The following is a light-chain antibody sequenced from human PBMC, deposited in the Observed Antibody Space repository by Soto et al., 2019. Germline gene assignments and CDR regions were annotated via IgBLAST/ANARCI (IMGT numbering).Light chain of an antibody. V-gene: IGLV2-8*01. CDR3: CSYADSNSFV. Sequence: QSALTQPPSASGSPGQSVTISCSGVTFYKYVSWYQQHPGKATKLILYEVNVRPSGVPDRFSGSKSGSTASLTVSGLQAEDEADYYCCSYADSNSFVFGTGTKLTVL. CDR1: TFYKY. J-gene: IGLJ1*01. CDR2: EVN.